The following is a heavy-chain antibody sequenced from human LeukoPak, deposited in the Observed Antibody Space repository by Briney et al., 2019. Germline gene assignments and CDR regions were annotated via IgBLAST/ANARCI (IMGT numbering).Heavy chain of an antibody. V-gene: IGHV3-30-3*01. CDR3: ARVEGEWDYFDY. J-gene: IGHJ4*02. CDR2: ISYDGSNK. CDR1: GFTFSSYA. D-gene: IGHD3-10*01. Sequence: GGSLRLSCAASGFTFSSYAMHWVRQAPGKGLEWVAVISYDGSNKYYADFVKGRFTISRDNSKNTLYLQMNSLRAEDTAVYYCARVEGEWDYFDYWGQGTLVTVSS.